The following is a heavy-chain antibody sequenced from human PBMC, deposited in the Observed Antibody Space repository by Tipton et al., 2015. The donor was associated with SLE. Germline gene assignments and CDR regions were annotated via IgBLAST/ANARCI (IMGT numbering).Heavy chain of an antibody. J-gene: IGHJ3*02. D-gene: IGHD3-22*01. Sequence: QLVQSGAEMKKPGESLRISCKGSGYSFTSYYMHWVRQAPGQGLEWMGIINPSGGSTSYAQKFQGRLTMTRDTSTSTFYMDLSSLRSEDTAVYYCARDLTATPTMMGIDSSGYFDAFDIWGQGTMVTVSS. CDR3: ARDLTATPTMMGIDSSGYFDAFDI. CDR1: GYSFTSYY. V-gene: IGHV1-46*03. CDR2: INPSGGST.